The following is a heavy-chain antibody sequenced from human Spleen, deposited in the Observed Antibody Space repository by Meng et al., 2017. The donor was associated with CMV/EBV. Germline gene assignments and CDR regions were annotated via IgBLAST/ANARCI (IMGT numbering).Heavy chain of an antibody. J-gene: IGHJ6*02. V-gene: IGHV4-59*01. CDR3: ARDGRGIFGLYGMDV. CDR1: GGSISRYY. CDR2: IYYSGST. Sequence: SETLSLTCTVSGGSISRYYWNWIRQPPGKGLEWIGYIYYSGSTNYNPSLKSRVTISVDTSKNHFSLKLSSVTAADTAVYYCARDGRGIFGLYGMDVWGQGTTVTVSS. D-gene: IGHD3/OR15-3a*01.